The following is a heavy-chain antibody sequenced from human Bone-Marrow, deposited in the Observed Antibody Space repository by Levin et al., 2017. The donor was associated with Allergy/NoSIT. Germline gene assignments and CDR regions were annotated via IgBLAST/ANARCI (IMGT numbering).Heavy chain of an antibody. CDR1: GYIFIGHY. V-gene: IGHV1-2*02. CDR3: ARETTVTTD. D-gene: IGHD4-17*01. Sequence: GASVKVSCKTSGYIFIGHYIHWVRQVPGQGLEWMGWINPNNGDTYYAQNFQGRVSMTRDTSISTAYLDLRSLRFDDTAFYYCARETTVTTDWGQGTLVTVSS. CDR2: INPNNGDT. J-gene: IGHJ4*02.